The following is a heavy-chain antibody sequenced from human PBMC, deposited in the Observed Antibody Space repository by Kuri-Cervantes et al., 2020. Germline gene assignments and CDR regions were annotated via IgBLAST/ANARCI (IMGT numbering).Heavy chain of an antibody. CDR1: GFTFSSYA. J-gene: IGHJ4*02. CDR2: ISYDGSNK. V-gene: IGHV3-30-3*01. Sequence: GESLKISCAASGFTFSSYAMHWVRQAPGKGLEWVAVISYDGSNKYYADSVKGRFTISRDNSKNTLYLQMNSLRSEDTAVYYCARDMRELGIYWGQGTLVTVSS. D-gene: IGHD1-26*01. CDR3: ARDMRELGIY.